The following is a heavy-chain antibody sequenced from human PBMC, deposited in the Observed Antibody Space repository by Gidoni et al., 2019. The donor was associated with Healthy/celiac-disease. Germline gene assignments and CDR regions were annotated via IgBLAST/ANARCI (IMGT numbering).Heavy chain of an antibody. V-gene: IGHV4-39*01. D-gene: IGHD6-19*01. CDR1: GGSISSSSYY. CDR3: ARQGDSSGWYTRIGIDY. Sequence: QLQLQESGPGLVKPSETLSLTCTVSGGSISSSSYYWGWIRQPPGKGLEWIGSIYYSGSTYYNPSLKSRVTISVDTSKNQFSLKLSSVTAADTAVYYCARQGDSSGWYTRIGIDYWGQGTLVTVSS. CDR2: IYYSGST. J-gene: IGHJ4*02.